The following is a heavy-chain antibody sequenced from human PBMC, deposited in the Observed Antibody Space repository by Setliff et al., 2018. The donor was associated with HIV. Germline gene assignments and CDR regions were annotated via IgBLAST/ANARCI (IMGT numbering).Heavy chain of an antibody. CDR3: GGNGYYSIDY. CDR1: GGSISSGSYY. CDR2: IYHSGST. Sequence: ASETLSLTCTVSGGSISSGSYYWSWIRQPAGKGLEWIGNIYHSGSTYYNPSLKSRVTISVDKSKSQFSLKLNSVTAADTAVYYCGGNGYYSIDYWGQGTLVTVSS. D-gene: IGHD3-22*01. V-gene: IGHV4-61*10. J-gene: IGHJ4*02.